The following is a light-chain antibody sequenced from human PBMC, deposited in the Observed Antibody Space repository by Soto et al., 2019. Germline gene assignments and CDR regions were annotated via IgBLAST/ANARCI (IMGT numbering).Light chain of an antibody. CDR1: QSVSSN. Sequence: EIVMTQSPATLSVSPGERATLSCRASQSVSSNLAWYQQKPGQAPRLLIYGASTRATGVPARFSGSGSGTEFTLTISSLQSEDFAVYYCQIYNTSPWTFGQGTKVDIK. CDR3: QIYNTSPWT. CDR2: GAS. V-gene: IGKV3-15*01. J-gene: IGKJ1*01.